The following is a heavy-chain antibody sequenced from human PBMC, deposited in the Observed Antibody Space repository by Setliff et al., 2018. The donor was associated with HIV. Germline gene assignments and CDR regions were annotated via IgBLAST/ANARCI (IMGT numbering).Heavy chain of an antibody. CDR2: ITPRDGRT. V-gene: IGHV1-46*01. D-gene: IGHD3-10*01. CDR3: ARDFGGRWTFDY. Sequence: ASVKVSCKASGYAFTSDHMHWVRQAPGQGLEWMGMITPRDGRTNYEQKFQGRVTMTRDTSTTTVYVELSSLTSEDTAIYYCARDFGGRWTFDYWGQGTLVTVSS. J-gene: IGHJ4*02. CDR1: GYAFTSDH.